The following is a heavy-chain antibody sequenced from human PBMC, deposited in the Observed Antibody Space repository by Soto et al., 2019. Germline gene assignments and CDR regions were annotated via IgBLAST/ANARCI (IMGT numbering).Heavy chain of an antibody. CDR1: GGSISSGGYY. D-gene: IGHD5-18*01. J-gene: IGHJ5*02. CDR2: IYYSGST. CDR3: ARAPGYSYGLINWFDP. V-gene: IGHV4-31*03. Sequence: LSLTCTVSGGSISSGGYYWSWIRQHPGKGLEWIGYIYYSGSTYYNPSLKSRVTISVDTSKNQFSLKLSSVTAADTAVYYCARAPGYSYGLINWFDPWGQGTLVTVSS.